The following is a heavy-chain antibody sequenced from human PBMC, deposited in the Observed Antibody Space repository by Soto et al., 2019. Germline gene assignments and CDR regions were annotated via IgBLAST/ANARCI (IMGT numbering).Heavy chain of an antibody. J-gene: IGHJ6*02. CDR3: ACRPADSTYYYYGLDF. V-gene: IGHV4-59*12. Sequence: PSETLSLTCSVSGDSMSEFYWSWIRQSPGKGLEWIGYVHYVGTTKYNPSHKSRVTISVDKSKNQFSLELSSVTAADTAVYYCACRPADSTYYYYGLDFWGQGTT. CDR2: VHYVGTT. CDR1: GDSMSEFY. D-gene: IGHD2-2*01.